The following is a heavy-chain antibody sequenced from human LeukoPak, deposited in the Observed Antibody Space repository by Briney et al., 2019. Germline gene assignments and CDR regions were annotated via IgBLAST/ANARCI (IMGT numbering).Heavy chain of an antibody. CDR3: ARDVRRSSSSANSYYYYMDV. CDR2: IYTSGTT. CDR1: DGSISNYY. V-gene: IGHV4-4*07. D-gene: IGHD6-6*01. Sequence: SSETLSLTCTVSDGSISNYYWSWIRQPAGKGLEWIGRIYTSGTTNYNPSLKSRVTMSVDTSRNHFSLNRDSVTAADTAVYYCARDVRRSSSSANSYYYYMDVWGKGTTVTVSS. J-gene: IGHJ6*03.